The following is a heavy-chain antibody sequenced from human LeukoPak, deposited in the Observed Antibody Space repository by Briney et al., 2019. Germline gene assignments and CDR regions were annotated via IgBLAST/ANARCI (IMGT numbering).Heavy chain of an antibody. Sequence: GGSLRLSCAASGFTFSDYEMNWVRQAPEKGLEWVSYISAGAGVIFYADSVKGRFSITRDNAKNSLFLQMNSLRAEDTAVYYCARDRTSWLHFDYWGQGTLVTVSS. J-gene: IGHJ4*02. CDR1: GFTFSDYE. CDR2: ISAGAGVI. V-gene: IGHV3-48*03. D-gene: IGHD2-2*01. CDR3: ARDRTSWLHFDY.